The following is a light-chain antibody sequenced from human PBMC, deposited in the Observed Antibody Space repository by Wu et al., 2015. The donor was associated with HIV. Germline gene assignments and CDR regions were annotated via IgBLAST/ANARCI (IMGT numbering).Light chain of an antibody. J-gene: IGKJ2*03. V-gene: IGKV3-20*01. CDR1: QSIASTY. Sequence: EIVLTQSPGTLSLSPGERATLSCRASQSIASTYLAWYQQKPGQAPRLLIFGASNRATGIPDRFSGSGSGADFTLTTSRLEPEDFAVYYCHHYGNSPPYSFGQGTKLEIK. CDR3: HHYGNSPPYS. CDR2: GAS.